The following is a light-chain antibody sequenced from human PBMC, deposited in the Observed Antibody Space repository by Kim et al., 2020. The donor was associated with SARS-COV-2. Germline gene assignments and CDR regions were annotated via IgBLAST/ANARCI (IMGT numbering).Light chain of an antibody. CDR1: QDVSSG. J-gene: IGKJ5*01. CDR3: QQDNSFPIT. V-gene: IGKV1-12*01. CDR2: AAS. Sequence: DIQMTQSPSSVSASVGDRVTITCRASQDVSSGLAWYQQKPGKAPNLLIYAASTLQSGVPSRFSGSGSGTDFTLIISSLQPEDFATYYCQQDNSFPITFGQGKRLEIK.